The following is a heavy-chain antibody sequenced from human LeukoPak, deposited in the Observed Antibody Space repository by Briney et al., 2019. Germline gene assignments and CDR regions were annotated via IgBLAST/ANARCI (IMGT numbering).Heavy chain of an antibody. V-gene: IGHV3-23*01. CDR2: ISGSGGST. J-gene: IGHJ4*02. Sequence: GGSLRLSCAASGFTFSSYAMSWVRQAPGKGLEWVSGISGSGGSTYYADSVKGRFTISRGNSENTLYLQINSLRAEDTAVYYCAKEGASWSSDYWGQGTLVTVSS. CDR1: GFTFSSYA. D-gene: IGHD6-13*01. CDR3: AKEGASWSSDY.